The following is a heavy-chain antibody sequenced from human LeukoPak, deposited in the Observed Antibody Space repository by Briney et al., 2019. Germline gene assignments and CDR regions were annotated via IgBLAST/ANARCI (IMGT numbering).Heavy chain of an antibody. V-gene: IGHV3-30*18. CDR1: GFTFSSCG. CDR3: AKGIKGVTTWTNAFDI. Sequence: GGSLRPSCAASGFTFSSCGFHWVRQAPGKGLEWVALISYDGSNKYYADSVKGRFTISRDNSKNTLYLQMISLRAEDTAVYYCAKGIKGVTTWTNAFDIWGQGTMVTVSS. D-gene: IGHD4-17*01. J-gene: IGHJ3*02. CDR2: ISYDGSNK.